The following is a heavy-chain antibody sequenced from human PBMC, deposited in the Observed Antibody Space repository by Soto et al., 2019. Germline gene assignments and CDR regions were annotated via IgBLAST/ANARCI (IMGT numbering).Heavy chain of an antibody. Sequence: QVQLVQSGAEVKKPGASVKVSCKASGYTFTDYFIHWVRQAPGQGFEWMGWINPNSRGTNYAQKFQGSVTMTRDTSNNTAYMELRGLRSDDTAVSYCARVTLKAGNWFDPWGQGTLVTVSS. CDR3: ARVTLKAGNWFDP. J-gene: IGHJ5*02. CDR2: INPNSRGT. V-gene: IGHV1-2*02. CDR1: GYTFTDYF.